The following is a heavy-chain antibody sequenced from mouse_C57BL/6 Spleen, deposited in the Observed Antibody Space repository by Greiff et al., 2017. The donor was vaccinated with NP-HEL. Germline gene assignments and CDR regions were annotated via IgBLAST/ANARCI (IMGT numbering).Heavy chain of an antibody. V-gene: IGHV1-55*01. D-gene: IGHD1-3*01. Sequence: QVQLKQPGAELVKPGASVKMSCKASGYTFTSYWITWVKQRPGQGLEWIGDIYPGSGSTNYNEKFKSKATLTVDTSSSTAYMQLSSLTSEDSAVYYCARRGSHYYAMDYWGQGTSVTVSS. CDR2: IYPGSGST. CDR1: GYTFTSYW. J-gene: IGHJ4*01. CDR3: ARRGSHYYAMDY.